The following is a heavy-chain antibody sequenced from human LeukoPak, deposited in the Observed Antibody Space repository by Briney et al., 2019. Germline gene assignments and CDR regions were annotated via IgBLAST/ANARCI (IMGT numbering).Heavy chain of an antibody. D-gene: IGHD2/OR15-2a*01. CDR1: GGSISSGSYY. J-gene: IGHJ4*02. Sequence: RPSETLSLTCTVSGGSISSGSYYWSWIRQPAGKGLEWIGRIYTSGSTNYNPSLKSRVTISVDTSKNQFSLKLSSVTAADTAVYYCARAPRGRILDYWGQGTLVTVSS. V-gene: IGHV4-61*02. CDR2: IYTSGST. CDR3: ARAPRGRILDY.